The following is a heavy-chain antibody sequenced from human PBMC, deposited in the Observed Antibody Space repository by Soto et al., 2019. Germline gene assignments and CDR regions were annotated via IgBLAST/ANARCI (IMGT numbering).Heavy chain of an antibody. CDR2: IYWDGDR. CDR1: GFSLSTGGMG. V-gene: IGHV2-5*02. J-gene: IGHJ6*02. Sequence: QITLKESGPTLVKPTQTLTLTCTFSGFSLSTGGMGVGWIRQPPGKALEWLALIYWDGDRRYRPSLMSRLTIAKDTSKIQVILTMTNMDPMDTPTYFCVHSRCGGDCLQSYSSHYYYGMDIWGQGTTVTVSS. D-gene: IGHD2-21*02. CDR3: VHSRCGGDCLQSYSSHYYYGMDI.